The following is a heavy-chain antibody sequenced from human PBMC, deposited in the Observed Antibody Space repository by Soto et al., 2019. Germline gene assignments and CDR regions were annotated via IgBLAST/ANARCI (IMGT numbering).Heavy chain of an antibody. J-gene: IGHJ4*02. CDR2: IKQDGSEK. D-gene: IGHD3-3*01. CDR3: ARDPRYYDFWSGYYNYHFDY. V-gene: IGHV3-7*01. CDR1: GFTFSSYW. Sequence: GGSLRLSCAASGFTFSSYWMSWVRQAPGKGLEWVANIKQDGSEKYYVDSVKGRFTISRDNAKNSLYLQMNSLRAEDTAVYYCARDPRYYDFWSGYYNYHFDYWGQGTLVTVSS.